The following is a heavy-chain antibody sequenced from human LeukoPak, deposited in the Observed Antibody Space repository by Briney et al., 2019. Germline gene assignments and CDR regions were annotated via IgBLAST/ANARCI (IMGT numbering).Heavy chain of an antibody. D-gene: IGHD4-17*01. V-gene: IGHV3-21*01. Sequence: PGGSLRLSCAASGFTFSSYSMNWVRQAPGKGLEWVSSISSSSSYIYYADSVKGRFTISRDNAKNSLYLQMNSLRAEDTAVYYCARDGPVNDYGDYRYRYYFDYWGQGTLVTVSS. CDR1: GFTFSSYS. J-gene: IGHJ4*02. CDR3: ARDGPVNDYGDYRYRYYFDY. CDR2: ISSSSSYI.